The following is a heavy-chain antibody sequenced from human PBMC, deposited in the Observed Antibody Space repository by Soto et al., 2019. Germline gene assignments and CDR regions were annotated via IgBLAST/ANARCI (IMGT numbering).Heavy chain of an antibody. Sequence: GSLRLSCAASGFSFSRYGMHWVRQAPGKGLEWVANIWYDGTNTFYADSVQGRFTISRDNSKNTLYLQMNSLRAEDTAVYYCARDLTFPITRSLDYWGQGTLVTGSS. D-gene: IGHD3-10*01. CDR3: ARDLTFPITRSLDY. CDR2: IWYDGTNT. V-gene: IGHV3-33*01. CDR1: GFSFSRYG. J-gene: IGHJ4*02.